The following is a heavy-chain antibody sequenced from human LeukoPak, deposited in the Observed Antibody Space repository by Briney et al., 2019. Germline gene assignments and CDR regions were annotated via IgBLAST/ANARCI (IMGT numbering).Heavy chain of an antibody. CDR1: GGSFSGYY. CDR3: ARGVYSSGWYGETAFDP. J-gene: IGHJ5*02. CDR2: INHSGST. V-gene: IGHV4-34*01. D-gene: IGHD6-19*01. Sequence: PSETLSLTCAVYGGSFSGYYWSWIRQPPGKGLEWIGEINHSGSTNYNPSLKSRVTISVDTSKNQFSLKLSSVTAADTAVCYCARGVYSSGWYGETAFDPWGQGTLVTVSS.